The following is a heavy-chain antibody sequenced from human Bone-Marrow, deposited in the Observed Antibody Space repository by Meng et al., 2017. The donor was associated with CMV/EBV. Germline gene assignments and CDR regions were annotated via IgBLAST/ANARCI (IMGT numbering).Heavy chain of an antibody. CDR1: GFTFDDYA. Sequence: SLKISCAASGFTFDDYAMHWVRQAPGKGLEWVSGISWNSGSIGYADSVKGRFTISRDNSKNTLYLQMNSLRAEDTAVYYCARGIVVVNPYYFDYWGQGTLVTVSS. CDR2: ISWNSGSI. CDR3: ARGIVVVNPYYFDY. V-gene: IGHV3-9*01. J-gene: IGHJ4*02. D-gene: IGHD3-22*01.